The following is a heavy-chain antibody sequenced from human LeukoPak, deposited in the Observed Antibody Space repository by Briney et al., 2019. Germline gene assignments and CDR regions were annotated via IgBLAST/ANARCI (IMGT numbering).Heavy chain of an antibody. D-gene: IGHD1-1*01. V-gene: IGHV4-59*01. CDR1: GGSISSYY. CDR3: ARDLELERNRWNYFES. CDR2: IYYSGST. J-gene: IGHJ4*02. Sequence: SETLSLTCTVSGGSISSYYWSWIRQPPGKGLEWIGYIYYSGSTNYNPSLKRRVTISVDTSKNQFSLKLSSVTAADTAVYYCARDLELERNRWNYFESWGQGTLVTVSS.